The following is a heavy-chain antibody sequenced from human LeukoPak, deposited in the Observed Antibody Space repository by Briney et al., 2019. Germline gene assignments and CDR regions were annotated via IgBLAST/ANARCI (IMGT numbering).Heavy chain of an antibody. CDR3: AKQSGATVSIINFDY. CDR2: ISAGGGST. D-gene: IGHD6-25*01. CDR1: GFTFSTYA. Sequence: GGSLRLSCPVSGFTFSTYAMSWVRQAPGKGLEWVSVISAGGGSTYYADSVKGRFTISRDNSKNTLYLQMNSLRAEDTAVYYCAKQSGATVSIINFDYWGQGTLVTVSS. J-gene: IGHJ4*02. V-gene: IGHV3-23*01.